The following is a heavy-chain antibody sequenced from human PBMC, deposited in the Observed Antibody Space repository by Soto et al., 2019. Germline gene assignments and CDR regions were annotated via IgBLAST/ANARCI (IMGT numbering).Heavy chain of an antibody. V-gene: IGHV4-39*07. CDR1: GGSIISDIFY. D-gene: IGHD2-2*01. CDR2: IYNRWTT. CDR3: AGCYVYYYYYGMDV. J-gene: IGHJ6*02. Sequence: SETLSLTCTVSGGSIISDIFYWGWIRQSPGKGLEWIGSIYNRWTTHYNPSLRSRVTISVDTSKNQFSLKLSSVTAADTAVYYCAGCYVYYYYYGMDVWGQGTTVTVSS.